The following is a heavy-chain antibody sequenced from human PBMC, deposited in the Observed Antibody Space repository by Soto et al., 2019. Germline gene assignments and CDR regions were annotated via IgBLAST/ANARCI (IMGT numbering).Heavy chain of an antibody. V-gene: IGHV3-7*05. CDR1: GFTFSSHW. D-gene: IGHD1-7*01. CDR3: ASNYGGWFDP. J-gene: IGHJ5*02. CDR2: IKQDGSEK. Sequence: GGSLRLSCAASGFTFSSHWMSWVRQAPGKGLEWVANIKQDGSEKYYVDSVKGRFTISRDNAKNSLYLQMNSLRAEDTAVYYCASNYGGWFDPWGQGTLVTVSS.